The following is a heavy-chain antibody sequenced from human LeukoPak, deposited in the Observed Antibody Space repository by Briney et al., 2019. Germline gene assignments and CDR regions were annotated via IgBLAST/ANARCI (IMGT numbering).Heavy chain of an antibody. J-gene: IGHJ4*02. Sequence: PGGSLRLSCAASGFTFSSYGMHWVRQAPGKGLEWVAVIWYDGSNKYYADSVKGRFTISRDNSKNTLYLQMNSLRAEDTAVYYCARDLLIGDYHFDYWGQGTLVTVSS. CDR1: GFTFSSYG. CDR2: IWYDGSNK. V-gene: IGHV3-33*01. CDR3: ARDLLIGDYHFDY. D-gene: IGHD4-17*01.